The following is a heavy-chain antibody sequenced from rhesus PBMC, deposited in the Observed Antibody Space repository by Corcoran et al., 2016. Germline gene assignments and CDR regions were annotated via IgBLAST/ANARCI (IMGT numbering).Heavy chain of an antibody. Sequence: QLQLQESGPGLVKPSETLSVTCAVSGGSISSSYWSWIHQAPRNGLEWIGYIYGSGSSTNDNPALSSRVTLSVDTAKNQLSLKLSSVTAADTAVYYCASLDSGDDAFDFWGQGLRVTVSS. V-gene: IGHV4-169*02. CDR3: ASLDSGDDAFDF. CDR2: IYGSGSST. D-gene: IGHD2-33*01. CDR1: GGSISSSY. J-gene: IGHJ3*01.